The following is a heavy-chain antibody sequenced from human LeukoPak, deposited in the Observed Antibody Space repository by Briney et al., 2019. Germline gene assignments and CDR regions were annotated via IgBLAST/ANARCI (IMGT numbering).Heavy chain of an antibody. CDR3: ARTYYYDSSGPYY. Sequence: PSETLSLTCTVSGGSISSSSYYWGWIRQPPGKGLEWTGSIYYSGSTNYNPSLKSRVTISVDKSKTQFSLKLSSVTAADTAVYYCARTYYYDSSGPYYWGQGTLVTVSS. J-gene: IGHJ4*02. D-gene: IGHD3-22*01. CDR2: IYYSGST. V-gene: IGHV4-39*07. CDR1: GGSISSSSYY.